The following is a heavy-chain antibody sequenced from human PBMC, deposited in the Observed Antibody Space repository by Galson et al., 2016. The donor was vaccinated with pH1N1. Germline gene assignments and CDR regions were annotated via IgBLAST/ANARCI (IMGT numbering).Heavy chain of an antibody. V-gene: IGHV4-31*03. D-gene: IGHD4-17*01. Sequence: TLSLTCTVSGASISSGGYYWSWIRQHPGEGLEWIGYIYYTGTTYYNPSLKGRVMISVDTSKNQFSLNLFSVPAADTAVYYCARDDSSGDYDRHYRYGMDVWGPGTTVTVSS. CDR2: IYYTGTT. CDR3: ARDDSSGDYDRHYRYGMDV. CDR1: GASISSGGYY. J-gene: IGHJ6*02.